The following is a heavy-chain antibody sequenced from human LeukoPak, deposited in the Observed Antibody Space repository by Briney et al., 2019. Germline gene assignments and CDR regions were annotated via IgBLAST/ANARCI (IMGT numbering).Heavy chain of an antibody. D-gene: IGHD2-2*01. V-gene: IGHV3-7*03. CDR2: IKQDGTEE. Sequence: GGSLRLSCVASGFTFSSSWMSWVRRAPGKGLEWVANIKQDGTEEYYVDSVRGRFSISKDDAKNSLYLQMNSLRAEDTAVYYCARDPCHGALDYWGQGALVTVSS. J-gene: IGHJ4*02. CDR1: GFTFSSSW. CDR3: ARDPCHGALDY.